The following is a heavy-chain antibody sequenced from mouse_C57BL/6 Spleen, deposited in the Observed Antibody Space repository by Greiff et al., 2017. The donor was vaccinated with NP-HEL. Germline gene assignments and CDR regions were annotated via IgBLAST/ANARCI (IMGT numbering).Heavy chain of an antibody. D-gene: IGHD1-1*01. J-gene: IGHJ2*01. Sequence: VQLQQSGAELVRPGASVKLSCTASGFNIKDDYMHWVKQRPEQGLEWIGWIDPENGETDYASKFQGKATITADTSSNTAYLQLSSLTSEDTAVYYCTTDYYGSSYYFDYWGQGTTLTVSS. V-gene: IGHV14-4*01. CDR2: IDPENGET. CDR3: TTDYYGSSYYFDY. CDR1: GFNIKDDY.